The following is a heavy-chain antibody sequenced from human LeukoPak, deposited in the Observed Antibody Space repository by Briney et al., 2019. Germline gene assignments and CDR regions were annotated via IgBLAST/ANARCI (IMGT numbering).Heavy chain of an antibody. CDR2: ISGSGGSK. CDR1: GFTFSSYA. CDR3: ARGAYSSPPPGYFDY. Sequence: GGSVRLSCAASGFTFSSYAMSWVRQAPGKGLVWVSGISGSGGSKYYADSVKGRFTISRDNSKNTLYLQMNSLRAENTAVYYCARGAYSSPPPGYFDYWGQGTPVTVSS. J-gene: IGHJ4*02. D-gene: IGHD6-13*01. V-gene: IGHV3-23*01.